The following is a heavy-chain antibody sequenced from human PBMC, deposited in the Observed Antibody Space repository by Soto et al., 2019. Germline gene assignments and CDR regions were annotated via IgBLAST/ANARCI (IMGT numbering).Heavy chain of an antibody. V-gene: IGHV1-69*05. CDR1: GGTFSTYA. J-gene: IGHJ4*02. CDR3: ARDLQLWVSSSPDY. D-gene: IGHD6-6*01. CDR2: IIPLFGTA. Sequence: GASVKVSFKASGGTFSTYAIDWLRQAPGQGLEWMGGIIPLFGTANYAQKLQGRVTMTTDTSTSTAYMELRSLRSDDTAVYYCARDLQLWVSSSPDYWGQGTLVTVSS.